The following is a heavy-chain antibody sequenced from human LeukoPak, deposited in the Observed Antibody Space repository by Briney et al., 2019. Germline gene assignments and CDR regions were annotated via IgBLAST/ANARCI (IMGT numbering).Heavy chain of an antibody. Sequence: GGSLRLSCAASGFTFDDYGMSWVRQAPGKGLEWVSGINWNGDSTGYADSVKGRFTISRDNARNSLYLQMNSLRAEDTALYYCARGGLNALEAFDIWGQGTLVTVCS. CDR1: GFTFDDYG. D-gene: IGHD1-1*01. J-gene: IGHJ3*02. V-gene: IGHV3-20*04. CDR2: INWNGDST. CDR3: ARGGLNALEAFDI.